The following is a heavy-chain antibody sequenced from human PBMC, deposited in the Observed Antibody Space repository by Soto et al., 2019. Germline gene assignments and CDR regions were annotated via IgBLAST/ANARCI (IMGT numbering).Heavy chain of an antibody. J-gene: IGHJ4*02. V-gene: IGHV4-61*01. CDR3: ARVPQYYYDSSGYSKDY. Sequence: PSETLSLTCTVSGGPISDGSYYWTWIRQPPGKGLEWVGNIYYIGITNYNPSLKSRVSISVDTSKNQFSLKLSSVTAADTAVYYCARVPQYYYDSSGYSKDYWGQGTLVT. CDR1: GGPISDGSYY. CDR2: IYYIGIT. D-gene: IGHD3-22*01.